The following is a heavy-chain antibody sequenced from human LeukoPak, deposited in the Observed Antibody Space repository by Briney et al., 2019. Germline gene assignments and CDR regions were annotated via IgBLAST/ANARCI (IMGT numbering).Heavy chain of an antibody. CDR1: GFTFDDFG. CDR2: FGCDSGDI. J-gene: IGHJ5*02. Sequence: GRSLRLSCAVSGFTFDDFGMHWVRQVPGKGLEWVAGFGCDSGDIGYADSLKGRFTISRDNAKNSLYLQMNSLRPDDPAVYCCAKDRDPWGEMAKVLATWGKGTVVTVSS. D-gene: IGHD5-24*01. V-gene: IGHV3-9*01. CDR3: AKDRDPWGEMAKVLAT.